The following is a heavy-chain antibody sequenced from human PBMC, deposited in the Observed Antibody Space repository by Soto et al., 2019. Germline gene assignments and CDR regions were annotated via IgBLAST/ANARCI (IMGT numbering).Heavy chain of an antibody. Sequence: QVHLVQSGAEVKMPGASVKVSCKASGFTFTSYAFTWVRQAPGQGLEWMGWISAYNGNTNYARNFRGRVTMTTDSSTSTVYMELGSLTSDDTAVYFFARDFTGWPPDGVDSWGQGTLVSVSA. CDR2: ISAYNGNT. V-gene: IGHV1-18*01. D-gene: IGHD3-16*01. J-gene: IGHJ4*02. CDR1: GFTFTSYA. CDR3: ARDFTGWPPDGVDS.